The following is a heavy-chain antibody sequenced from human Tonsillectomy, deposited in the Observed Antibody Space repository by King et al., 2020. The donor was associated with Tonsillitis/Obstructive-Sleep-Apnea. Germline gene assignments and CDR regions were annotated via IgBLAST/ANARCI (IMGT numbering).Heavy chain of an antibody. CDR2: ISYDGSNK. D-gene: IGHD6-13*01. Sequence: VQLVESGGGVVQPGRSLRLSCAASGFTFSSYAMHWVRQAPGKGLEWVAVISYDGSNKYYADSVKGRFTISRDNSKNTLYLQMNSLRAEDTAVYYCARDVVAAAALNIVGGAFDIWGQGTMVTVSS. CDR3: ARDVVAAAALNIVGGAFDI. J-gene: IGHJ3*02. CDR1: GFTFSSYA. V-gene: IGHV3-30*01.